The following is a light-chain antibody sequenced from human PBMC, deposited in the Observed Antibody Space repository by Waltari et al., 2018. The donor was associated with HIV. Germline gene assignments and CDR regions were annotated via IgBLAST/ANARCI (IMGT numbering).Light chain of an antibody. CDR2: VEQSGVF. CDR3: ETWHLSVRI. J-gene: IGLJ2*01. Sequence: QPVLTQSASPSASPGTSIKIACPLSPASNDSLVACLCLQADKAPRYLMKVEQSGVFHLASGVSNRFSGSSSGADRFLTISNVQFEDEGEYVCETWHLSVRIFGGGT. CDR1: PASNDSL. V-gene: IGLV4-60*02.